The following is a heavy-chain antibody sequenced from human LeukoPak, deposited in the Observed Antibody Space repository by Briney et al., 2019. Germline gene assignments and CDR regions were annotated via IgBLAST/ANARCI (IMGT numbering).Heavy chain of an antibody. CDR3: ARVDIEMATNP. D-gene: IGHD5-24*01. CDR1: GGSFSGYY. Sequence: PSETLSLTCAVYGGSFSGYYWSWIRQPPGKGLEWIGEINHSGSTNYNPSLKSRVTISVDTSKNQFSLKLSSVTAADTAVYYCARVDIEMATNPWGQGTLVTVSS. CDR2: INHSGST. V-gene: IGHV4-34*01. J-gene: IGHJ5*02.